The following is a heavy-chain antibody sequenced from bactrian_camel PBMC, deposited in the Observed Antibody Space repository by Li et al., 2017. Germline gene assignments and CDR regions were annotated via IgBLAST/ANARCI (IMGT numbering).Heavy chain of an antibody. CDR3: AAGGSDGTWTDPSRYNH. J-gene: IGHJ4*01. D-gene: IGHD6*01. Sequence: HVQLVESGGGSVQAGGSLRLSCAASGRTYSKWCMGWFRQVPGKEREGLATTSSNTVYYADSVKGRFTVARGDTKNTMYLQMNSLTPEDTAMYYCAAGGSDGTWTDPSRYNHWGQGTQVTVS. CDR2: TSSNTV. CDR1: GRTYSKWC. V-gene: IGHV3-3*01.